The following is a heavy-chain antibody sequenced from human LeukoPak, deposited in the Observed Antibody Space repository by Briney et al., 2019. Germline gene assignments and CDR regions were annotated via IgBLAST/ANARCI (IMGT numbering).Heavy chain of an antibody. D-gene: IGHD3-10*02. J-gene: IGHJ4*02. CDR3: VTLLSSSYYFDY. V-gene: IGHV4-39*07. CDR1: GGSISSSSYY. Sequence: SETLSLTCTVSGGSISSSSYYWGWIRQPPGKGLEWIGSIYYSGSTYYNPSLKSRVTISVDTSKNQFSLKLSSVTAADTAVYFCVTLLSSSYYFDYWGQGTLVTVSS. CDR2: IYYSGST.